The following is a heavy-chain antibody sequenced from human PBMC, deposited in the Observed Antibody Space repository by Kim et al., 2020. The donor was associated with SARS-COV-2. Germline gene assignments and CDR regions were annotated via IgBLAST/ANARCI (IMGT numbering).Heavy chain of an antibody. V-gene: IGHV3-33*01. CDR3: ARARREVPSNY. J-gene: IGHJ4*02. CDR2: IWYDGSNK. Sequence: GGSLRLSCAASGFTFSSYGMHWVRQAPGKGLEWVAVIWYDGSNKYYADSVKGRFTISRDNSKNTLYLQMNSLRAEDTAVYYCARARREVPSNYWGQGTLVTVSS. CDR1: GFTFSSYG. D-gene: IGHD1-26*01.